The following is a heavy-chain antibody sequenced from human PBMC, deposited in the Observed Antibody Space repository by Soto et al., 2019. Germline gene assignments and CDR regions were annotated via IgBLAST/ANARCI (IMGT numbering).Heavy chain of an antibody. CDR2: ISDGDTFI. CDR1: GFIFSDYT. Sequence: ESGGGLVQPGGSLRLSCSASGFIFSDYTMNWIRQAPGKGLEWVSSISDGDTFIYYADSLRGRFTISRDSAKNSVFLQMHSLRAEDSGVYFCAREDTAMVDNSYFYYGMDVWGQGTTVTVSS. V-gene: IGHV3-21*06. J-gene: IGHJ6*02. CDR3: AREDTAMVDNSYFYYGMDV. D-gene: IGHD5-18*01.